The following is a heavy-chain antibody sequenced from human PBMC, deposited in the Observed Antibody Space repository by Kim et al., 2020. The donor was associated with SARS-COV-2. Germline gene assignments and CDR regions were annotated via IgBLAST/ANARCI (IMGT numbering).Heavy chain of an antibody. V-gene: IGHV1-18*01. D-gene: IGHD6-19*01. CDR2: ISGYKANT. CDR3: AEWPYSSTYYQLY. CDR1: NYIFTGCA. Sequence: ASVKVSCKASNYIFTGCAISWVRQAPGQGLEWMGWISGYKANTNYAQRFQGRVTMTTDTSTTTVYMELSSLLSDDTAVYYCAEWPYSSTYYQLYRGQGTL. J-gene: IGHJ1*01.